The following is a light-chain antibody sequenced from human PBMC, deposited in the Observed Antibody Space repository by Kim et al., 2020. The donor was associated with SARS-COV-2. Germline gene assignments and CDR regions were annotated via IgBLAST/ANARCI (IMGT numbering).Light chain of an antibody. CDR2: QDN. V-gene: IGLV3-1*01. J-gene: IGLJ2*01. CDR1: KLGDKY. Sequence: SYELTQPPSVSVSPGQTASIPCSGDKLGDKYVCWYQQKPGQSPVLVIYQDNKRPSGIPERFSGSNSGNTATLTISGTQAMDEADYYCQAWDSSTVIFGGGTQLTV. CDR3: QAWDSSTVI.